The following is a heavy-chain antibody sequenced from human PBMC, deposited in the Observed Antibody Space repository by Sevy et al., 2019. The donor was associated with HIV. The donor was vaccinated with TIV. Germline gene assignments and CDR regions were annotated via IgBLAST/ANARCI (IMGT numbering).Heavy chain of an antibody. V-gene: IGHV3-23*01. Sequence: GGSLRLSCSASGFIFSNYAMSWVRQAPGKGLEWVSSISGGGDAFYYSDSVKGRFTIYIDDSNNALYLHLSSLRAEDTALYYCAKYFYGSGNYAFDNWGQGTLVTVSS. CDR3: AKYFYGSGNYAFDN. D-gene: IGHD3-10*01. CDR1: GFIFSNYA. CDR2: ISGGGDAF. J-gene: IGHJ4*02.